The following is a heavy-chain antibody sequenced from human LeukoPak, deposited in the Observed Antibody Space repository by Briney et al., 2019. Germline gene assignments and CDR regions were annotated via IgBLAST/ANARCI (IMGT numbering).Heavy chain of an antibody. V-gene: IGHV3-53*01. CDR1: GFTVSSNY. J-gene: IGHJ4*02. CDR2: IYSGGST. Sequence: GGSLRLSCAAPGFTVSSNYMSWVRQAPGKGLEWVSVIYSGGSTYYADSVKGRFTISRDNSKNTLYLQMNSLRAEDTAVYYCAKLHSGSRDHWGQGTLVTVSS. CDR3: AKLHSGSRDH. D-gene: IGHD1-26*01.